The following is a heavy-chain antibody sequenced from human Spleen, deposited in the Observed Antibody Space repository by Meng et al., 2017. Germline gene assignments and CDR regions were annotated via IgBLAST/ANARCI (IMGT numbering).Heavy chain of an antibody. V-gene: IGHV1-2*06. D-gene: IGHD6-13*01. CDR3: ARDEDISAAGKLFGDY. J-gene: IGHJ4*02. CDR1: GYTFAAYW. CDR2: IDPNNDHT. Sequence: QVQLVQSGDEVKKPGASVKRSCKPSGYTFAAYWIHWLRQAPGQGLEWMGRIDPNNDHTQYAQNFQGRVTMTSDTSISTVYMELNGLRSDDTAVYYCARDEDISAAGKLFGDYWGQGTLVTVSS.